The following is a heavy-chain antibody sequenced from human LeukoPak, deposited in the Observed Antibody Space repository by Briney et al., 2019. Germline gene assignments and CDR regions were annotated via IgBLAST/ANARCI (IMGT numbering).Heavy chain of an antibody. V-gene: IGHV1-69*04. CDR2: IIPILGIA. CDR1: GGTFSSYA. J-gene: IGHJ6*02. Sequence: SVKVSYKASGGTFSSYAISWVRQAPGQGLEWMGRIIPILGIANYAQKFQGRVTITADKSTSTAYMELSSLRSEDTAVYYCASYEVQLERPDYYGMDVWGQGTTVTVSS. CDR3: ASYEVQLERPDYYGMDV. D-gene: IGHD1-1*01.